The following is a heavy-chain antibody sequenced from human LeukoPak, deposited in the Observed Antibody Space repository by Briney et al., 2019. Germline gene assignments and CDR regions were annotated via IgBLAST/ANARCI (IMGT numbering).Heavy chain of an antibody. CDR2: ISYDGKEK. Sequence: GGSLRLSCVASGFTFSSDAMHWVHQAPGKGLEWVAVISYDGKEKYHADSVKGRFTISRDNAKKSVYLQMNSLRAEDTAVYYCARGSTYSSGWYTGFDYWGQGTLVTVSS. V-gene: IGHV3-30*04. J-gene: IGHJ4*02. D-gene: IGHD6-19*01. CDR1: GFTFSSDA. CDR3: ARGSTYSSGWYTGFDY.